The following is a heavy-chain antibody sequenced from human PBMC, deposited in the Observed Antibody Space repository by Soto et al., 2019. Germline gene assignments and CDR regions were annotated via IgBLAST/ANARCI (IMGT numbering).Heavy chain of an antibody. Sequence: PVESLRLSCAASGFTFSSYAMHWVRQAPGKGLEWVAVISYDGSNKYYADSVKGRFTISRDNSKNTLYLQMNSLRADDTAVYYCASEEAGTFFDYWGQGTLVTVSS. D-gene: IGHD1-1*01. J-gene: IGHJ4*02. CDR2: ISYDGSNK. CDR3: ASEEAGTFFDY. V-gene: IGHV3-30-3*01. CDR1: GFTFSSYA.